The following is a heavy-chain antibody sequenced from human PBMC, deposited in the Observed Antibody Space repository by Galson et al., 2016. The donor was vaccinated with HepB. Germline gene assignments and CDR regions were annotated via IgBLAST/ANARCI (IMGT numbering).Heavy chain of an antibody. V-gene: IGHV6-1*01. CDR1: GDSVSSITGV. CDR3: ARDSPGNSFFDF. J-gene: IGHJ4*02. CDR2: TYYRSTWNN. Sequence: CAISGDSVSSITGVWNWIRQTPSRGLEWLGRTYYRSTWNNHYAESVRGRIAINPDTSKNQFSLQLESVTPEDTGIYFCARDSPGNSFFDFCGQGTLVTVSS. D-gene: IGHD1/OR15-1a*01.